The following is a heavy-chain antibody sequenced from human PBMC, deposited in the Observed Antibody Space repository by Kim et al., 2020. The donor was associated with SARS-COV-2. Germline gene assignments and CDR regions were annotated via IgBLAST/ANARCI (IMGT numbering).Heavy chain of an antibody. CDR2: IYHSGST. D-gene: IGHD3-3*01. J-gene: IGHJ6*03. V-gene: IGHV4-30-2*01. Sequence: SETLSLTCAVSGGSISSGGYSWSWIRQPPGKGLEWIGYIYHSGSTYYNPSLKSRVTISVDRSKNQFSLKLSSVTAADTAVYYCARVSASGYCTGIQNYYYYMDVWGKGTTVTVSS. CDR1: GGSISSGGYS. CDR3: ARVSASGYCTGIQNYYYYMDV.